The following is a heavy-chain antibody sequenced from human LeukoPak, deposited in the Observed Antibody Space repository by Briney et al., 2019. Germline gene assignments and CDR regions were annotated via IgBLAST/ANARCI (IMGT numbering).Heavy chain of an antibody. D-gene: IGHD2-2*01. CDR3: ARVQYQLLFEGNWFDP. CDR2: INPNSGDT. J-gene: IGHJ5*02. V-gene: IGHV1-2*06. Sequence: GASVKVSCKASGYTFSGYYIHWVRQAPGQGLEWMGRINPNSGDTHYTQKFQGRVTMTRDTSSSTAYMDLNSLISDDTAVYYCARVQYQLLFEGNWFDPWGQGTLVTVSS. CDR1: GYTFSGYY.